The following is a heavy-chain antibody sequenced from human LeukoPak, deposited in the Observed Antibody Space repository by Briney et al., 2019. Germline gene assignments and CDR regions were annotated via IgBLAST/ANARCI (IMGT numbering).Heavy chain of an antibody. CDR3: AKRGVVIRVILVGFHKETYYFDS. CDR1: GITLSNYG. Sequence: GGSLRLSCAVSGITLSNYGMSWVRQAPGKGLEWVAGISDSGGRTNYADSVKGRFTISRDNPKNTLYLQMNSLRAEDTAVYFCAKRGVVIRVILVGFHKETYYFDSWGQGALVTVSS. CDR2: ISDSGGRT. D-gene: IGHD3-22*01. V-gene: IGHV3-23*01. J-gene: IGHJ4*02.